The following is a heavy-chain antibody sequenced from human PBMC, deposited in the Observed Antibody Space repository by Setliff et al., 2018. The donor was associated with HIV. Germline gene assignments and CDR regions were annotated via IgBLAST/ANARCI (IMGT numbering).Heavy chain of an antibody. CDR1: GGPLNSRNW. V-gene: IGHV4-4*02. CDR3: ARDHVFGSRTGFDP. Sequence: SETLSLTCAVSGGPLNSRNWWSWVRQPPGKGLEWIGEVFHSGSANSNASLRSRVMISVDTSKNQFSLKLSAVTAADTAVYYCARDHVFGSRTGFDPWGPGVLVTVSS. J-gene: IGHJ5*02. D-gene: IGHD3-10*01. CDR2: VFHSGSA.